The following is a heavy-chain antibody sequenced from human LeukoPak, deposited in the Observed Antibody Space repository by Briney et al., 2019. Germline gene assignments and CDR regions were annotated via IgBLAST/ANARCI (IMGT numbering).Heavy chain of an antibody. J-gene: IGHJ4*02. D-gene: IGHD1-26*01. CDR3: AADRGSYYLDY. Sequence: ASVKVSCKASGYTFTGYYMHWVRQAPGQGLEWMGGIIPIFGTANYAQKFQGRVTITADESTSTAYMELSSLRSEDTAVYYCAADRGSYYLDYWGQGTLVTVSS. CDR2: IIPIFGTA. CDR1: GYTFTGYY. V-gene: IGHV1-69*13.